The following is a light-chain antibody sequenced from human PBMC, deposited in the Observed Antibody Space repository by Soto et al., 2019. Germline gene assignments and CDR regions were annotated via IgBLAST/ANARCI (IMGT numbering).Light chain of an antibody. V-gene: IGLV2-14*01. J-gene: IGLJ1*01. CDR3: SSYRSNSTLV. Sequence: QSALTQPASVSGSPGQSITISCTGTNSDIGGYNYVSWYQQHPGKAPKLMIYDVSDRPSGVSSRFSGSKSGNTASLTISGLQSEDEADYYCSSYRSNSTLVFGTGTKLTVL. CDR2: DVS. CDR1: NSDIGGYNY.